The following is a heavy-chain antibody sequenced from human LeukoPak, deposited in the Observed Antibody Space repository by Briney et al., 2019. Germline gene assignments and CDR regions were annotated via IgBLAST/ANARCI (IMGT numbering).Heavy chain of an antibody. CDR2: TSAYNGNT. CDR1: GYTFTIYG. V-gene: IGHV1-18*01. D-gene: IGHD6-13*01. J-gene: IGHJ6*03. CDR3: ARSSNWVPYYYYMDV. Sequence: GASVKVSCKASGYTFTIYGNSWVREAPGQGLEWMGWTSAYNGNTNYAQKLQGRVTMTTDTSTSTAYMELRSLRSDDTAVYYCARSSNWVPYYYYMDVWGKGTTVTVSS.